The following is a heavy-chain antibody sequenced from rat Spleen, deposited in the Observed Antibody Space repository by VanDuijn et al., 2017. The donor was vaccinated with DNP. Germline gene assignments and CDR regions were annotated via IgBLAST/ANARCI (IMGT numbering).Heavy chain of an antibody. J-gene: IGHJ3*01. V-gene: IGHV5-29*01. CDR1: GFTFSDYY. CDR2: ISYNGGTP. CDR3: ARHGGYY. D-gene: IGHD1-11*01. Sequence: EVQLVGSDGGLVQPGRSLKVSCAVSGFTFSDYYMAWVRQAPAKGLEWVATISYNGGTPYYRDSVKGRFSISRDNAKSTLYLQMESLRSEDTATHYCARHGGYYWGQGTLVTVSS.